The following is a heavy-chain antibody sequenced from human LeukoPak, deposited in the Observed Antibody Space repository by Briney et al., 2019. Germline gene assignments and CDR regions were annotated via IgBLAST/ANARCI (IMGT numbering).Heavy chain of an antibody. J-gene: IGHJ6*03. CDR3: AKDGLRGWYYMDV. CDR1: GFTFSSYW. CDR2: INSDGSST. D-gene: IGHD3-10*01. V-gene: IGHV3-74*01. Sequence: PGGSLRLSCAASGFTFSSYWMHWVRQAPGKGLVWVSRINSDGSSTSYADSVKGRFTISRDNAKNTLYLQMNSLRAEDTAVYYCAKDGLRGWYYMDVWGKGTTVTVSS.